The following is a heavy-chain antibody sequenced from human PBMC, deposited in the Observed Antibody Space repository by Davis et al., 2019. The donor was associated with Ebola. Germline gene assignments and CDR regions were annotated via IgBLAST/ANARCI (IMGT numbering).Heavy chain of an antibody. J-gene: IGHJ4*02. CDR2: INPNSGGT. CDR1: GYTFTGYY. Sequence: ASVKVSCKASGYTFTGYYMHWVRQAPGQGLEWMGWINPNSGGTNYAQKFQGWVTMTRDTSISTAYMELSRLRSDDTAVYYCARDSTIFGVVNYYFDYWGQGTRVTVSS. D-gene: IGHD3-3*01. V-gene: IGHV1-2*04. CDR3: ARDSTIFGVVNYYFDY.